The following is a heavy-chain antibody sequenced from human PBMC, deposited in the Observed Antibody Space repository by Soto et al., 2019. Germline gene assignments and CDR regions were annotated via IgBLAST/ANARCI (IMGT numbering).Heavy chain of an antibody. J-gene: IGHJ4*02. D-gene: IGHD3-9*01. V-gene: IGHV4-31*03. CDR3: AKTHGTGYHPSLGFEY. CDR1: GGSISSGGYY. Sequence: PSETLSLICTVSGGSISSGGYYWSWIRQHPGKGLEWIGYIYYSGSTYYNPSLKSRVTISVDTSKNQFSLKLSSVTAADTAIYYCAKTHGTGYHPSLGFEYWGQGTLVTVSS. CDR2: IYYSGST.